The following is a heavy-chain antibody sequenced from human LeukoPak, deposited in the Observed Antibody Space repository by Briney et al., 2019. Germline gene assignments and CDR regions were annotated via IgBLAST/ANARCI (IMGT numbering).Heavy chain of an antibody. CDR1: GGSISSRYW. Sequence: PSGTLSLTCAVSGGSISSRYWWSWVRQSPGKGLEWIGEIYHSGSTNYNPSLKSRVKISVDKSMNQFSLRLSSVTAADTAVYYCASAGRYSYGATWVDYWGQGTLVTVSS. CDR3: ASAGRYSYGATWVDY. CDR2: IYHSGST. J-gene: IGHJ4*02. V-gene: IGHV4-4*02. D-gene: IGHD5-18*01.